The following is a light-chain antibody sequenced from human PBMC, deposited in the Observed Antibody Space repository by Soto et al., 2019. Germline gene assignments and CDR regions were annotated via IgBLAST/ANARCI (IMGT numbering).Light chain of an antibody. J-gene: IGKJ5*01. CDR3: QQRHMWPIT. CDR2: ADS. Sequence: EIELTQPPATLSLSPGEIATLSCRASQSISGYLGWYQQKPGQAPRLPIYADSNRATGIPPRFSGSGSGTDFTLTISSLEPEDSAVYYCQQRHMWPITFFQGTRLEI. CDR1: QSISGY. V-gene: IGKV3-11*01.